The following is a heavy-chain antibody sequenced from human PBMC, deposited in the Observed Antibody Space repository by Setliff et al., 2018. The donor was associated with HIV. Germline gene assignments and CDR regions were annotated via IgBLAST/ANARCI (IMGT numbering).Heavy chain of an antibody. CDR3: AKLGRGSYDFWSGPRDAFDI. V-gene: IGHV3-23*01. J-gene: IGHJ3*02. D-gene: IGHD3-3*01. CDR2: ISGSGGST. CDR1: GFTFSSYA. Sequence: QPGGSLRLSCAASGFTFSSYAMSWVRQAPGKGLEWVSAISGSGGSTYYADSVKGRFTISRDNSKNTLYLQMNSLRAEDTAVYYCAKLGRGSYDFWSGPRDAFDIWGQGTMVTVSS.